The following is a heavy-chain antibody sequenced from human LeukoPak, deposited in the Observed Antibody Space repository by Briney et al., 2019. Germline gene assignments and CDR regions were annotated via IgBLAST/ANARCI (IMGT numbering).Heavy chain of an antibody. CDR2: MSSTGNTI. Sequence: GGSLRLSCAASGFTLSDYYMSWIRQTPGKGLEWISYMSSTGNTIYYGDPVKGRFTVSRDNAKNSLFPQMDSLRTEDTAVYYCARSTDYFTYFGLWGRGSLVTVSS. V-gene: IGHV3-11*04. J-gene: IGHJ2*01. CDR1: GFTLSDYY. CDR3: ARSTDYFTYFGL. D-gene: IGHD2/OR15-2a*01.